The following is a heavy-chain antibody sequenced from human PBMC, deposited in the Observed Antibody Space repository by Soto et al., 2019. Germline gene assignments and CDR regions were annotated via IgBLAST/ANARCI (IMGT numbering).Heavy chain of an antibody. CDR3: ARRGYSYGPRGWYFDL. V-gene: IGHV3-53*04. CDR1: GFTVSSNY. Sequence: EVQLVESGGGLVQPGGPLRLSCAASGFTVSSNYMSWVRQAPGKGLEWVSVIYSGGSTYYADSVKGRFTISRHNSKNTLYLQMNSLRAEDTAVYYCARRGYSYGPRGWYFDLWGRGTLVTVSS. J-gene: IGHJ2*01. D-gene: IGHD5-18*01. CDR2: IYSGGST.